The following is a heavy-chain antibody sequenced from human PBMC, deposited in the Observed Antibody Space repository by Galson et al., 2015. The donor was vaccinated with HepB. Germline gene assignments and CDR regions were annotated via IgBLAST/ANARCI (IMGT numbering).Heavy chain of an antibody. CDR1: GYTFTSYY. CDR2: INPSGGST. Sequence: SVKVSCKASGYTFTSYYMHWVRQAPGQGLEWMGIINPSGGSTSYAQKFQGRVTMTRDTSTSTVYMELSSLRSEDTAVYYCARGRITIFGVVIRDAFDIWGQGTMVTVSS. CDR3: ARGRITIFGVVIRDAFDI. D-gene: IGHD3-3*01. V-gene: IGHV1-46*01. J-gene: IGHJ3*02.